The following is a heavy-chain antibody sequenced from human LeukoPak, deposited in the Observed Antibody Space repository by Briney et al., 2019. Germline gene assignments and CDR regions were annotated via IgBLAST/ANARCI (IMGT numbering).Heavy chain of an antibody. J-gene: IGHJ4*02. CDR2: IWYDGSNK. CDR3: ARDGGVGRGYSYGLFDY. Sequence: GGSLRLSCAASGFTFSSYGMHWVRQAPGKGLEWVAVIWYDGSNKYYADSVKGRFTISRDNSKNTLYLQMNSLRAEDTAVYYCARDGGVGRGYSYGLFDYWGQGTLVTVSS. CDR1: GFTFSSYG. V-gene: IGHV3-33*01. D-gene: IGHD5-18*01.